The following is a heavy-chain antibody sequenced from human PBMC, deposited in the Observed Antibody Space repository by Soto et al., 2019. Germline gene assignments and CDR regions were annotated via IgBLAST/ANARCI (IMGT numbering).Heavy chain of an antibody. D-gene: IGHD3-10*01. Sequence: EMPLLESGGGLVQPGGSLRLSCAASGFTFSAYAMSWVRQPPGKGLEWVSIVSDGGSDAFYADSVKGRFAISRDNSKNTLYLQMNSLTAEDTAVYYCAKHFVNGEVDYWGQGTPVTVSS. CDR3: AKHFVNGEVDY. CDR2: VSDGGSDA. CDR1: GFTFSAYA. J-gene: IGHJ4*02. V-gene: IGHV3-23*01.